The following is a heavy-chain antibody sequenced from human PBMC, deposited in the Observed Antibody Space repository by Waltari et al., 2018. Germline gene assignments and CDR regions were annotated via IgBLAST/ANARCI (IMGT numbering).Heavy chain of an antibody. D-gene: IGHD3-3*02. Sequence: EVQLVESGGGLVKPGGSLSLSCAASGFTFSSYSMNWVRQAPGKGLEWVSSISSSSSYIYYADSVKGRFTIARDNAKNSLYLQMNSLRAEDTAVYYCARDTHLNWFDPWGQGTLVTVSS. J-gene: IGHJ5*02. CDR2: ISSSSSYI. V-gene: IGHV3-21*01. CDR1: GFTFSSYS. CDR3: ARDTHLNWFDP.